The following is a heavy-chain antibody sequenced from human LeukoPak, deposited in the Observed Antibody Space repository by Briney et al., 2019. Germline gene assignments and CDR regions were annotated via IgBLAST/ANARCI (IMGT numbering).Heavy chain of an antibody. CDR3: ARHSKGYYDILTGYYKTYYFDY. V-gene: IGHV4-34*01. D-gene: IGHD3-9*01. CDR1: GGSFSGYY. J-gene: IGHJ4*02. CDR2: INHSGST. Sequence: SETLSLTCAVYGGSFSGYYWSWIRQPPGKGLEWIGEINHSGSTNYNPSLKSRVTISVDTSKNQFSLKLSSVTAADTAVYYCARHSKGYYDILTGYYKTYYFDYWGQGTLVTVSS.